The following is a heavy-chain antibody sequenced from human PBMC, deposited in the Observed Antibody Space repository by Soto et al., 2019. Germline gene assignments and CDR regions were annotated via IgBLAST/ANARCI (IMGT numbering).Heavy chain of an antibody. D-gene: IGHD3-10*01. CDR2: IYYSGST. J-gene: IGHJ5*02. V-gene: IGHV4-31*03. CDR1: GGSISSGGYY. Sequence: SETLSLTCTVSGGSISSGGYYWIWIRHHPGKGLEWIGYIYYSGSTYYNPSLKSRVTISVDTSKNQFSLKLSSVTAADTAVYYCARSVGSGSLNWFDPWGQGTLVTVSS. CDR3: ARSVGSGSLNWFDP.